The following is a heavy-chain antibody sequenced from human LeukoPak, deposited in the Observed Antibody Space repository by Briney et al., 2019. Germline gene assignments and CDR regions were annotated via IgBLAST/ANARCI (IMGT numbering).Heavy chain of an antibody. J-gene: IGHJ3*02. CDR3: ARDLFYYDSSGYYSALYAFDI. CDR2: IYYSGST. V-gene: IGHV4-59*01. CDR1: GGSISSYY. D-gene: IGHD3-22*01. Sequence: SETLSLTCTVSGGSISSYYWSWIRQPPGKGLEWIGYIYYSGSTNYNPSLKSRVTISVDTSKNQFSLKLSSVTAADTAVYYCARDLFYYDSSGYYSALYAFDILGQGTMVTVSS.